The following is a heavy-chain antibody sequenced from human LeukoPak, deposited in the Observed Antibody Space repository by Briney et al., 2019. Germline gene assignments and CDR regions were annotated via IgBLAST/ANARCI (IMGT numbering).Heavy chain of an antibody. V-gene: IGHV3-53*01. CDR2: IYSGGST. CDR1: GFTVSSNY. Sequence: PGGSLRLSCAASGFTVSSNYMSWVRQAPGKGLEWVSVIYSGGSTYYADSVKGRFTISSDNSKNTLHLQMNSLRAEDTAVYYCARVGCSSTSCYAGGWFDPWGQGTLVTVSS. CDR3: ARVGCSSTSCYAGGWFDP. J-gene: IGHJ5*02. D-gene: IGHD2-2*01.